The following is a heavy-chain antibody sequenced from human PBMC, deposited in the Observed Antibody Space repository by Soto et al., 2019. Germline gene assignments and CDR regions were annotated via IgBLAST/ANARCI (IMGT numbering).Heavy chain of an antibody. V-gene: IGHV4-34*01. CDR1: GGSFSGYY. CDR2: INHSGST. Sequence: PSETLSLTCGVEGGSFSGYYWSWIRQPPGKGLEWIGEINHSGSTNCNPSLKSRVTISVDTSKNQFSLKLSSVTAADTAVYYCARGRDPTIFGVALNWFDPWGQGTLVTVS. D-gene: IGHD3-3*01. CDR3: ARGRDPTIFGVALNWFDP. J-gene: IGHJ5*02.